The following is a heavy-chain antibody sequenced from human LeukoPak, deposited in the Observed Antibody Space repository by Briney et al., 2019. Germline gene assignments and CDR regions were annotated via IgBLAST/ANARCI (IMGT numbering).Heavy chain of an antibody. CDR2: IYSSGST. CDR1: GFTVSSNY. D-gene: IGHD5-12*01. V-gene: IGHV3-53*01. Sequence: GGSLRLSCAASGFTVSSNYMSWVRQAPGKGLEWVSVIYSSGSTYYADSVKGRFTISRDNSKNTLYLQMNSLRAEDTAVYYCAKSGDRIVATTLDYWGQGTLVTVSS. CDR3: AKSGDRIVATTLDY. J-gene: IGHJ4*02.